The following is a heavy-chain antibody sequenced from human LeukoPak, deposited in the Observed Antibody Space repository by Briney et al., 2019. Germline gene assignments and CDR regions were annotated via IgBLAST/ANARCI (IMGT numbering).Heavy chain of an antibody. CDR1: GFTFSSYA. CDR3: AKEGYYGSGSFPDH. Sequence: PGRSLRLSCAASGFTFSSYAMHWVRQAPGKGLEWVAVISYDGSNKYYADSVKGRFTISRDNSKNTLYLQMNSLRPEDSAVYYCAKEGYYGSGSFPDHWGQGTLVTVSS. D-gene: IGHD3-10*01. CDR2: ISYDGSNK. J-gene: IGHJ4*02. V-gene: IGHV3-30-3*01.